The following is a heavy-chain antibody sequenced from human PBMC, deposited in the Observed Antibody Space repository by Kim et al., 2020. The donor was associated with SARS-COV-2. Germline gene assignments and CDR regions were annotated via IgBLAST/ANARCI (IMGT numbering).Heavy chain of an antibody. CDR3: AKDQPNADYYAPVDY. D-gene: IGHD1-26*01. J-gene: IGHJ4*02. Sequence: DSVKGRFTISRDNSKTTLYLQMNSLRAEDTAVYYCAKDQPNADYYAPVDYWGQGTLVTVSS. V-gene: IGHV3-23*01.